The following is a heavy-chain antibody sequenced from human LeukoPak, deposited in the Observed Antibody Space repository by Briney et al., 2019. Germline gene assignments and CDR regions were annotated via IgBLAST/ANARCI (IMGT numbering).Heavy chain of an antibody. CDR1: GFTFSSYS. J-gene: IGHJ4*02. CDR2: ISSSSSYI. CDR3: ARVQAYCGGDCYPTHFDY. Sequence: GGSLRLSCAASGFTFSSYSMNWVRQAPGKGLEWVSSISSSSSYIYYADSVKGRFTISRDNAKNSLYLQMNSLRAEDTAVYYCARVQAYCGGDCYPTHFDYWGQGTLVTVSS. V-gene: IGHV3-21*01. D-gene: IGHD2-21*01.